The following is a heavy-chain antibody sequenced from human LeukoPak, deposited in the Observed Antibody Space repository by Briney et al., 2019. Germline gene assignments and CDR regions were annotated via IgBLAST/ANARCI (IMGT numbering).Heavy chain of an antibody. Sequence: GGSLRLSCSASGFTFSSYAMHWVRQAPGKGLEWVAVISYDGSNKYYADSVKGRFTISRDNSKNTLYLQMNSLRAEDTAVYYCARDRGVSSGDYYFDYWGQGTLVTVSS. CDR1: GFTFSSYA. CDR3: ARDRGVSSGDYYFDY. D-gene: IGHD4-17*01. V-gene: IGHV3-30-3*01. J-gene: IGHJ4*02. CDR2: ISYDGSNK.